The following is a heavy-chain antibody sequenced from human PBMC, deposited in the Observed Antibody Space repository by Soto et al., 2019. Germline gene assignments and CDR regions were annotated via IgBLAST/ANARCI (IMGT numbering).Heavy chain of an antibody. Sequence: QVQLEESGGGLVKPGGSLRLSCAASGFTFSDYYMSWIRQAPGKGLEWVSYISSSGYTKYADSLKGRFTISRDNAKDSLSLQMNSLRVDDTAVYYCARREYGGLDYWGQGTLVTVSS. CDR1: GFTFSDYY. V-gene: IGHV3-11*05. D-gene: IGHD5-12*01. CDR3: ARREYGGLDY. J-gene: IGHJ4*02. CDR2: ISSSGYT.